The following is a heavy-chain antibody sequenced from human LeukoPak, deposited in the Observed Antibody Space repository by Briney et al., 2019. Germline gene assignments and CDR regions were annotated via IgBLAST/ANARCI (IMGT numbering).Heavy chain of an antibody. V-gene: IGHV4-30-4*01. CDR1: GVSISSGDYY. J-gene: IGHJ5*02. Sequence: SETLSLTCTVSGVSISSGDYYWGWLREPRGKGLEWIAYMYYSGSTYYNPSLKSRVTMSADTSKNQLSLKLSSVTAADTAVYYCARPYYYDSRIDHWGQGILVTVSS. D-gene: IGHD3-22*01. CDR2: MYYSGST. CDR3: ARPYYYDSRIDH.